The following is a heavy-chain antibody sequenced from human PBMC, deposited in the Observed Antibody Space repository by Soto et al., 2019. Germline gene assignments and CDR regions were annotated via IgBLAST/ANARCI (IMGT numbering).Heavy chain of an antibody. D-gene: IGHD3-22*01. Sequence: PGGSLRLSCAASGFTFSSYGMHWVRQAPGKGLEWVAVISYDGSNKYYADSVKGRFTISRDNSKNTLYLQMNSLRAEDTAVYYCAKDLGYYYDSSGSPIDYWGQGTLVTVS. CDR3: AKDLGYYYDSSGSPIDY. CDR1: GFTFSSYG. V-gene: IGHV3-30*18. CDR2: ISYDGSNK. J-gene: IGHJ4*02.